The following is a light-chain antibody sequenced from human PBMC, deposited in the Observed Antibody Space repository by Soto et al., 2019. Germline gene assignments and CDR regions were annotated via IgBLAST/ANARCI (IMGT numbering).Light chain of an antibody. V-gene: IGKV1-5*03. CDR2: KAS. J-gene: IGKJ2*01. CDR3: QQYNSYSYT. CDR1: QSINSW. Sequence: DIQMTQSPSTLSASVGDRVTITCRASQSINSWLAWFQQKPGKAPNLLIYKASNLRSGVPSRLSGSGSGTEFTLTISSLQPDDFATYYCQQYNSYSYTFGQGTKLEIK.